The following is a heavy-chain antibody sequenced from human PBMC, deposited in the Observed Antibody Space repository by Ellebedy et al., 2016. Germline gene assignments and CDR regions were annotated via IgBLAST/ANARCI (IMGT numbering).Heavy chain of an antibody. D-gene: IGHD3-10*01. Sequence: GGSLRLSXAASGFTFSTYGMNWVRQAPGKGLEWVSAISGSGGSTYYADSVKGRFTISRDNSKNTLYLQMNSLRAEDTAVYYCAKSSKSGSGYGDWFDPWGQGTLVTVSS. CDR1: GFTFSTYG. CDR3: AKSSKSGSGYGDWFDP. J-gene: IGHJ5*02. V-gene: IGHV3-23*01. CDR2: ISGSGGST.